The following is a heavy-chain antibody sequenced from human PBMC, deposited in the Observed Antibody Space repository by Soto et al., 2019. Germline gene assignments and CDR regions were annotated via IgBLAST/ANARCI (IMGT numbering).Heavy chain of an antibody. D-gene: IGHD6-19*01. V-gene: IGHV1-2*02. J-gene: IGHJ4*02. CDR2: INPNSGGT. CDR1: GYIFTGYY. Sequence: ASVKVSCKASGYIFTGYYMHWVRQAPGQGLEWMGWINPNSGGTNYAQRFQGRVTMTRDTSISTAYMELSRLRSDDTAVYYCARPLYSSSGYWGQGTLVTVSS. CDR3: ARPLYSSSGY.